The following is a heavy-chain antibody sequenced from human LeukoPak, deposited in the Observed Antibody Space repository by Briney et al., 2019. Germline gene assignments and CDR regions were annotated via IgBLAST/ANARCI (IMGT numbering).Heavy chain of an antibody. V-gene: IGHV4-39*07. CDR1: GDTIRGSTYY. Sequence: SETLSLTCTVSGDTIRGSTYYWGWIRQPPGQGLEWIGSMYYSGSTYHNPSLKSRVTISVDTSKNQASLSLRSATAADTAVYYCARRRDGYSYYFWGQGILVTVSP. J-gene: IGHJ4*02. D-gene: IGHD5-24*01. CDR2: MYYSGST. CDR3: ARRRDGYSYYF.